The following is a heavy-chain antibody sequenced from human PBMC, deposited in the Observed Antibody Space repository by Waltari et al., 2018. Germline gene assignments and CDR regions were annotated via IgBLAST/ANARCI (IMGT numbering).Heavy chain of an antibody. J-gene: IGHJ4*02. V-gene: IGHV3-74*03. D-gene: IGHD1-26*01. CDR2: FRGYGGDS. Sequence: EVQLLESGGGLVQPGGSLRLSCAASGFTFSSYAMSWVRQPPGKGLVWVSRFRGYGGDSTYADSVKGRFTISRDNAKNTLYLQMNSLRAEDTAIYYCATDLILGSGSLGYWGQGTLVTVSS. CDR1: GFTFSSYA. CDR3: ATDLILGSGSLGY.